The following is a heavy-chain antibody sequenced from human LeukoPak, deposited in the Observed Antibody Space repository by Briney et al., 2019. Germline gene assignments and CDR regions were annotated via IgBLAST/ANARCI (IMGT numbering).Heavy chain of an antibody. V-gene: IGHV1-2*02. J-gene: IGHJ4*02. Sequence: GASVKVSCKASGYTFTGYYMHWVRQAPGQGLEWMGWINPNSGGTNYAQKFQSRVTMTRDTSISTAYMELSRLRSDDTAVYYCARDVAGEYYDFWSVLYYFDYWGQGTLVAVSS. CDR3: ARDVAGEYYDFWSVLYYFDY. CDR2: INPNSGGT. CDR1: GYTFTGYY. D-gene: IGHD3-3*01.